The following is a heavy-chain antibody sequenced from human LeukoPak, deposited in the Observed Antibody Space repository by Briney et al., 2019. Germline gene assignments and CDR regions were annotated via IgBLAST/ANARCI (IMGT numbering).Heavy chain of an antibody. D-gene: IGHD1-20*01. CDR1: GFTLSSYG. CDR2: LSARGDST. V-gene: IGHV3-23*01. Sequence: GGSLRLPCAASGFTLSSYGMSWVRQAPAKGLEWVSTLSARGDSTYYVDSVKGRFTISRDNSKNTLYLQMDSLRAEDTAVYFCAKRDCSDNNCYFVNWGQGTLVTVSS. J-gene: IGHJ4*02. CDR3: AKRDCSDNNCYFVN.